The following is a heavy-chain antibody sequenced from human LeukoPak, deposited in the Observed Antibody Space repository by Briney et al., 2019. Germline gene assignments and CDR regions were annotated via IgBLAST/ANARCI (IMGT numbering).Heavy chain of an antibody. D-gene: IGHD6-13*01. Sequence: KPGGSLRLSCAASGFTFSSYSMNWVRQAPGKGLEWVSSISSSSSYIYYADSVKGRFTISRDNAKNSLYLQMNSLRAEDTAVYYCARGRRSSDAFDIWGQGTMVTVSS. CDR3: ARGRRSSDAFDI. J-gene: IGHJ3*02. CDR1: GFTFSSYS. V-gene: IGHV3-21*01. CDR2: ISSSSSYI.